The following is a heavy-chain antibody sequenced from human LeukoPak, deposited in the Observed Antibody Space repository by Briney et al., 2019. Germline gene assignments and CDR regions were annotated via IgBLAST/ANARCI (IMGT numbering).Heavy chain of an antibody. V-gene: IGHV4-59*01. CDR1: GGSISSYY. CDR2: IYYSGST. J-gene: IGHJ4*02. Sequence: KSSETLSLTCTVSGGSISSYYWSWIRQPPGKGLEWIGYIYYSGSTNYNPSLKSRVTISVDTSKNQFSLKLSSVTAADTAVYYCAGLRFLGTGFWDYWGQGTLVTVSS. CDR3: AGLRFLGTGFWDY. D-gene: IGHD3-3*01.